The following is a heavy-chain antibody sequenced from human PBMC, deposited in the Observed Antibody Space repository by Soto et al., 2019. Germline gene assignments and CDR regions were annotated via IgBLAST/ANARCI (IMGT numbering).Heavy chain of an antibody. J-gene: IGHJ3*02. V-gene: IGHV3-23*01. Sequence: GGSLRLSCAASGFTFSSYAITWVRQAPGKGLEWVSTISGNGGTTYYADSVKGRFTFSRDNSKNTLYLQMNSLRAADTAVYYCARPYYYDSSGYYFTPDDAFDIWGQGTMVTVSS. CDR3: ARPYYYDSSGYYFTPDDAFDI. CDR1: GFTFSSYA. D-gene: IGHD3-22*01. CDR2: ISGNGGTT.